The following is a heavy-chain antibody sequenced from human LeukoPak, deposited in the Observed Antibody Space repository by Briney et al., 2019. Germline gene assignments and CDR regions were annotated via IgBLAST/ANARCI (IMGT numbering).Heavy chain of an antibody. CDR3: ARGPDDYFDY. J-gene: IGHJ4*02. Sequence: ASVKVSCKASGGTFSSYAISWVRQAPGQGLEWMGRIIPIFGTANYAQKFQGRVTITTDESTSTAYMELNSLRAEDTAVYYCARGPDDYFDYWGQGTLVTVSS. V-gene: IGHV1-69*05. CDR1: GGTFSSYA. CDR2: IIPIFGTA.